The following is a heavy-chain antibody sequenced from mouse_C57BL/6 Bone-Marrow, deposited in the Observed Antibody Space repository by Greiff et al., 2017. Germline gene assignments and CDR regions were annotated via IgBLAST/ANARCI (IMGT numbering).Heavy chain of an antibody. Sequence: QVQLKQSGAELVRPGTSVKVSCKASGYAFTNYLIEWVKQRPGQGLEWIGVINPGSGGTNYNEKFKGKATLTADKSSSTAYMQLSSLTSEDSAVYFCARSTMITNFDYWGQGTTLTVSS. D-gene: IGHD2-4*01. CDR1: GYAFTNYL. V-gene: IGHV1-54*01. J-gene: IGHJ2*01. CDR3: ARSTMITNFDY. CDR2: INPGSGGT.